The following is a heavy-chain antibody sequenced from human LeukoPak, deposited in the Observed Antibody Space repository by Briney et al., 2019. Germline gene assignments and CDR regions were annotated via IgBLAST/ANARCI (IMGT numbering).Heavy chain of an antibody. J-gene: IGHJ6*03. CDR3: ARGLGYCSSTSCYPYYYYMDV. D-gene: IGHD2-2*01. CDR2: ISAYNGNT. Sequence: GASVKVSCKASGHTLTTYGISWVRQAPGQGLEWMGWISAYNGNTNYAQKLQGRVTMTTDTSTSTAYMELRSLRSDDTAVYYCARGLGYCSSTSCYPYYYYMDVWGKGTTVTVSS. V-gene: IGHV1-18*01. CDR1: GHTLTTYG.